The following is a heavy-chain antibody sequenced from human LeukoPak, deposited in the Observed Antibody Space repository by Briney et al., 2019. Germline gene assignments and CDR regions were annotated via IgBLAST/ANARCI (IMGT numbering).Heavy chain of an antibody. D-gene: IGHD3-22*01. J-gene: IGHJ6*03. CDR2: ISSSGSTI. Sequence: HTGGSLRLPCAASGFTFSSYEMNWVRQAPGKGLEWVSYISSSGSTIYYADSVKGRFTISRDNAKSSLYLQMNSLRAEDTAVYYCARDSSGYYHGAYYYYMDVWGKGTTVTVSS. V-gene: IGHV3-48*03. CDR3: ARDSSGYYHGAYYYYMDV. CDR1: GFTFSSYE.